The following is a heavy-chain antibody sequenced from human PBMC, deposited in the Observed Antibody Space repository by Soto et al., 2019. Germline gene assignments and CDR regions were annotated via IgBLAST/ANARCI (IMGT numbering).Heavy chain of an antibody. V-gene: IGHV4-34*01. D-gene: IGHD1-26*01. Sequence: SETLSLTCAVYGGSFSGYYWSWIRQPPGKGLEWIGEINHSGSTNYNPSLKSRVTISVDTSKNQFSLKLSSVTAADTAVYYCAGGFFLWEEDAFDIWGQGTMVTVSS. CDR3: AGGFFLWEEDAFDI. J-gene: IGHJ3*02. CDR1: GGSFSGYY. CDR2: INHSGST.